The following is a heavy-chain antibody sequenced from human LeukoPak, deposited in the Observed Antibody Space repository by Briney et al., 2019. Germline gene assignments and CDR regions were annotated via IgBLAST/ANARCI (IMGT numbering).Heavy chain of an antibody. D-gene: IGHD1-14*01. CDR1: GFTFDDYA. V-gene: IGHV3-9*03. CDR3: AKAAHVTGPGDAFDI. J-gene: IGHJ3*02. Sequence: PGRSLRLSCAASGFTFDDYAMHWVRQAPGKGLEWVSGISWNSGSIGYADSVKGRFTISRDNAKNSLYLQMNSLRAEDMALYYCAKAAHVTGPGDAFDIWGQGTMVTVSS. CDR2: ISWNSGSI.